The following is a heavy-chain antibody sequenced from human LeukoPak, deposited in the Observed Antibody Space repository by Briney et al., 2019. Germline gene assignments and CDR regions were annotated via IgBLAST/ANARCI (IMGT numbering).Heavy chain of an antibody. CDR3: AKGSSTSSYAANDY. J-gene: IGHJ4*02. V-gene: IGHV3-11*05. Sequence: GGSLRLSCAASGLTFSDYYMSWIRQAPGKGLEWLAYISISSNYTNYADSVKGRFTISRDNAKNSLYLQMNSLRAEDTAIYYCAKGSSTSSYAANDYWGQGTLVTVSS. CDR2: ISISSNYT. D-gene: IGHD2-2*01. CDR1: GLTFSDYY.